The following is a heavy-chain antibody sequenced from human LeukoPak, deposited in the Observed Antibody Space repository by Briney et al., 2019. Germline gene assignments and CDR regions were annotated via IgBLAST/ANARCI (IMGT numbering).Heavy chain of an antibody. CDR1: GFTFTNFA. V-gene: IGHV3-30*03. CDR2: ISDDGNNK. CDR3: ASWPGGWYGEDS. Sequence: PGGSLRLSCAASGFTFTNFAMHWVRQAPGKGLEWVTVISDDGNNKYFADSVKGRFTISRDTSKNTLYLQMNSLRAEDTAVYYCASWPGGWYGEDSWGQGTLVTVSS. J-gene: IGHJ4*02. D-gene: IGHD6-19*01.